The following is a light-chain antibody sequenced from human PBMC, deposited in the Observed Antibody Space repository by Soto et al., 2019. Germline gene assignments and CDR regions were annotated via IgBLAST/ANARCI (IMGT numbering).Light chain of an antibody. CDR1: QDVYIY. V-gene: IGKV1-33*01. J-gene: IGKJ2*01. CDR2: DAS. Sequence: IQLTQSPASLSASIGDRVTITCQASQDVYIYLNWYQQKPGKAPTLLIYDASNLETGVPSRFSGTGSGTHFILTISSLEAEDFATYYCQQYDTVPPYAVGQGTKLEI. CDR3: QQYDTVPPYA.